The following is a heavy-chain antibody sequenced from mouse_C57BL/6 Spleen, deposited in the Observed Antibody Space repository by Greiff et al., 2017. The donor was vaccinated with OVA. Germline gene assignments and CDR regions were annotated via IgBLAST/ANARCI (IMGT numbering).Heavy chain of an antibody. V-gene: IGHV1-19*01. CDR2: ITPDNGGT. J-gene: IGHJ2*01. CDR3: AREEMWGGD. CDR1: GYTFTDYY. Sequence: VQLQQSGPVLVKPGASVKMSCKASGYTFTDYYMNWVKQSQGKSLEWIGVITPDNGGTSYNQKFKGKATLSVDKSSNTAYMELNSLTSEDSAVYYCAREEMWGGDWGQGTTLTASS.